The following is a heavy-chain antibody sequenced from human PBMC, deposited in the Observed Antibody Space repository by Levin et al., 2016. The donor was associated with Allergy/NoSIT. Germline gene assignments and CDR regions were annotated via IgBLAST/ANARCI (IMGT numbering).Heavy chain of an antibody. V-gene: IGHV5-10-1*01. CDR3: ARVNWGSSEGMDV. D-gene: IGHD7-27*01. CDR2: IDPSDSYT. J-gene: IGHJ6*02. Sequence: GESLKISCKGSGYSFTSYWITWVRQMPGKGLEWMGRIDPSDSYTNYSPSFQGHVTISADKSISTAYLQWSSLKASDTAMYYCARVNWGSSEGMDVWGQGTAVTVSS. CDR1: GYSFTSYW.